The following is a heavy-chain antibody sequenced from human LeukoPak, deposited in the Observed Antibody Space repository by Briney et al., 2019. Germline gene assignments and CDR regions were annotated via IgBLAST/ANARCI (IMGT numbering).Heavy chain of an antibody. Sequence: SETLSLTCTVSGGSISSYYWNWIRQPPGKGLEWIGYIYYSGSTNYNPSLKSRVTMSVDTSKNQFSLKLSSVTAADTAVYYCAHPTEYSSSWYGNWFDPRGQGTLVTVSS. CDR3: AHPTEYSSSWYGNWFDP. V-gene: IGHV4-59*01. J-gene: IGHJ5*02. CDR1: GGSISSYY. CDR2: IYYSGST. D-gene: IGHD6-13*01.